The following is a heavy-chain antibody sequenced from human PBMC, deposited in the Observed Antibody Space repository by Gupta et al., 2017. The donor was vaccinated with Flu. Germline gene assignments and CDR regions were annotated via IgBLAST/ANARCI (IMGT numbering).Heavy chain of an antibody. CDR3: ATSFSYSYGYGENDN. D-gene: IGHD5-18*01. V-gene: IGHV3-43*02. Sequence: QAPGKGLEWVSLISGDGGITKYIDSVQGRFTISRDNSKNSLYLQMNNLRSEDTALYYCATSFSYSYGYGENDNWGQGTLVTVSS. J-gene: IGHJ4*02. CDR2: ISGDGGIT.